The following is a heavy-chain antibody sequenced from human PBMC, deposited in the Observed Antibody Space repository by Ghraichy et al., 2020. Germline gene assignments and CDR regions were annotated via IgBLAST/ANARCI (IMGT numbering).Heavy chain of an antibody. CDR1: GFTFSSYA. Sequence: GSLRLSCAASGFTFSSYAMSWVRQAPGKGLEWVSAISGSGGSTYYADSVKGRFTISRDNSKNTLYLQMNSLRAEDTAVYYCAKDRLLWFGELSGLGGQGTLVTVSS. D-gene: IGHD3-10*01. CDR2: ISGSGGST. CDR3: AKDRLLWFGELSGL. J-gene: IGHJ4*02. V-gene: IGHV3-23*01.